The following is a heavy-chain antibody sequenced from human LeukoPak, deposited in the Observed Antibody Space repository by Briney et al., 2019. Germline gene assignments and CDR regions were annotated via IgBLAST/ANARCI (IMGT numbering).Heavy chain of an antibody. Sequence: GASVKVSCKASGYTFTGYYMHWVRQAPGQGREWMGWINPNSGGTNYAQKFQGWVTMTRDTSISTAYMELSRLRSDDTAVYYCARGEGIAAAGVDYWGQGTLVTVSS. D-gene: IGHD6-13*01. CDR2: INPNSGGT. CDR3: ARGEGIAAAGVDY. CDR1: GYTFTGYY. J-gene: IGHJ4*02. V-gene: IGHV1-2*04.